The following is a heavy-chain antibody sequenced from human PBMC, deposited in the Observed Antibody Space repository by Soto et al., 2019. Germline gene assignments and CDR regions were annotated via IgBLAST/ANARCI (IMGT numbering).Heavy chain of an antibody. Sequence: GGSLRLSCAASGFTFSSYAMHWVRQAPGKGLEWVAVISYDGSNKYYADSVKGRFTISRDTSKNTLYLQMNSLRAEDTAVYYWARGGAGRRSGRMGAFDIWGQGTMFTVAS. D-gene: IGHD3-3*01. CDR2: ISYDGSNK. J-gene: IGHJ3*02. V-gene: IGHV3-30-3*01. CDR3: ARGGAGRRSGRMGAFDI. CDR1: GFTFSSYA.